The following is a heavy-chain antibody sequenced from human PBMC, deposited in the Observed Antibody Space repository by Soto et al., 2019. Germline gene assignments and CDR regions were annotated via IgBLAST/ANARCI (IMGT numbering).Heavy chain of an antibody. CDR1: GGTFSSYA. J-gene: IGHJ6*02. D-gene: IGHD3-22*01. V-gene: IGHV1-69*01. CDR3: ARTVTPPPPSGYQRRTYYYGMDV. Sequence: QVQLVQSGAEVKKPGSSVKVSCKASGGTFSSYAISWVRQAPGQGLEWVGGIIPIFSTANYAQKFQGRVTITADESTSTAYMELSSLRSEDTAVYYWARTVTPPPPSGYQRRTYYYGMDVWGQGTTVTVSS. CDR2: IIPIFSTA.